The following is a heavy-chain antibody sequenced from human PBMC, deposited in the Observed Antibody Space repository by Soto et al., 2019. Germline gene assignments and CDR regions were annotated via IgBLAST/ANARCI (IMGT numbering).Heavy chain of an antibody. D-gene: IGHD3-9*01. CDR2: ISPNSEKT. Sequence: ASVKVSCKASGYTFSNFGISWVRQAPGEGLEWMGWISPNSEKTKIAQRFQGRVTMTTDISTSTSYLELRGLTSDDTAVYYCTKAAKWDDIYTGYFVNDHWG. J-gene: IGHJ4*01. CDR1: GYTFSNFG. V-gene: IGHV1-18*01. CDR3: TKAAKWDDIYTGYFVNDH.